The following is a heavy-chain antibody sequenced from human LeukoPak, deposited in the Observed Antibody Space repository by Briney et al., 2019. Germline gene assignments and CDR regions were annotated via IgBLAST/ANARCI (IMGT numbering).Heavy chain of an antibody. CDR3: ASYFDY. CDR1: GFTFSNYW. V-gene: IGHV3-21*01. CDR2: ISRNSDYI. Sequence: GGSLRLSCTASGFTFSNYWMNWVRQAPGKGLEWVSSISRNSDYIYYADSVKGRFTISRDNAKDSLYLQMNSLRDEDTAIYYCASYFDYWGQGALVTVSS. J-gene: IGHJ4*02.